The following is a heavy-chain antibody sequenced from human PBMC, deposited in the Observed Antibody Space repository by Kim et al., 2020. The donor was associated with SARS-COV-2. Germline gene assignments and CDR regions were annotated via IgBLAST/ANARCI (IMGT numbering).Heavy chain of an antibody. Sequence: GGSLRLSCAASGFTFSSYSMNWVRQAPGKGLEWVSYISSSSSTIYYADSVKGRFTISRDNAKNSLYLQMNSLRDEDTAVYYCARDARVRGVISPPLYYFDYWGQGTLVTVSS. D-gene: IGHD3-10*01. CDR2: ISSSSSTI. CDR1: GFTFSSYS. J-gene: IGHJ4*02. V-gene: IGHV3-48*02. CDR3: ARDARVRGVISPPLYYFDY.